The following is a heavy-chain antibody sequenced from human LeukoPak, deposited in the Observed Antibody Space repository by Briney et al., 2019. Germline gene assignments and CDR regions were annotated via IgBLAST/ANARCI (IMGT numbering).Heavy chain of an antibody. Sequence: GGSLRLSCAASGFTFSSYGMRWVRQAPGRGLEWVAVIWYDGSNKYYADSVKGRFTIPRDNSKNTLYLQMNSLRAEDTAVYYYARDASTTVTTVYYYYGMDVWGQGTTVTVSS. D-gene: IGHD4-17*01. V-gene: IGHV3-33*01. CDR3: ARDASTTVTTVYYYYGMDV. CDR1: GFTFSSYG. J-gene: IGHJ6*02. CDR2: IWYDGSNK.